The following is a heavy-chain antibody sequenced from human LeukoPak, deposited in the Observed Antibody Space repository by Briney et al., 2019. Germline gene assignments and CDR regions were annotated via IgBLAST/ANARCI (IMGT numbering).Heavy chain of an antibody. CDR3: ARGSRSSGWFDY. CDR1: GFTVSSNY. CDR2: IYSGGST. Sequence: HPGGSLRLSCAASGFTVSSNYMSWVRQAPGKGLEWVSVIYSGGSTYYADSVKGRFTISRDNSKNTLYLQMNSLTAEDTAVYYCARGSRSSGWFDYWGQGTLVTVSS. D-gene: IGHD6-19*01. V-gene: IGHV3-53*01. J-gene: IGHJ4*02.